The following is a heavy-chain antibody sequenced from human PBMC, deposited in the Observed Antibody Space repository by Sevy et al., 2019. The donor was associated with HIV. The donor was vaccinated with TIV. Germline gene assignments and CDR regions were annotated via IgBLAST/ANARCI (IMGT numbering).Heavy chain of an antibody. CDR2: ISGSGGST. CDR1: GFTFSSYA. CDR3: AKAVAALDYGMDV. J-gene: IGHJ6*02. D-gene: IGHD6-19*01. Sequence: GGSLRLSCAASGFTFSSYAMSWVRQAPGKGLEWVSAISGSGGSTYYADSVKGRFTISRDKSKNTLYLQMNSLRAEDTAVYYCAKAVAALDYGMDVWGQGTTVTVSS. V-gene: IGHV3-23*01.